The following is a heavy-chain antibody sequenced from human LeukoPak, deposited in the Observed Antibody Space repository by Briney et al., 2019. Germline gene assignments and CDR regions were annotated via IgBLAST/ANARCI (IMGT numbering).Heavy chain of an antibody. CDR1: GFTLSTYS. V-gene: IGHV3-48*04. J-gene: IGHJ3*02. CDR3: ARPLPRRAGYSSGWSDAFDI. CDR2: IGYRSSPI. Sequence: QAGGSLRLSCTASGFTLSTYSMNWVRQAPGKGLEWVSYIGYRSSPIHYADSVKGRFTISRDNAKNSLYLQMNSLRAEDTAVYYCARPLPRRAGYSSGWSDAFDIWGQGTMVTVSS. D-gene: IGHD6-19*01.